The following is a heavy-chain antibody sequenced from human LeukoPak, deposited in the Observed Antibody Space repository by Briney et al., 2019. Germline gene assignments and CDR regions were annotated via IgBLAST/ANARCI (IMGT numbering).Heavy chain of an antibody. CDR1: GFTFSSYG. CDR2: IWYDGSNK. CDR3: ARFSTAMVSFDY. Sequence: PGGSLRLSCAASGFTFSSYGMHWVRQAPGKGLEWVAVIWYDGSNKYYADSVKGRFTISRDNSKNTLYLQMNSLRAEDTAVYYCARFSTAMVSFDYWGQGTLVTVSS. D-gene: IGHD5-18*01. J-gene: IGHJ4*02. V-gene: IGHV3-33*08.